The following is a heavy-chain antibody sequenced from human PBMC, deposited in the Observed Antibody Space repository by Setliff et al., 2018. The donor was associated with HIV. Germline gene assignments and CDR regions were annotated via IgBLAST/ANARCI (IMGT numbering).Heavy chain of an antibody. CDR2: INAGNGNT. CDR3: ARVEYYYDSSGYYYDY. V-gene: IGHV1-3*01. Sequence: ASVKVSCKASGYTFTSYAIHWVRQAPGQSLEWMGWINAGNGNTKYSQKFQGRVTITRDTSTSTVYMELSSLRSEDTAVYYCARVEYYYDSSGYYYDYWGQGTLVTVSS. D-gene: IGHD3-22*01. J-gene: IGHJ4*02. CDR1: GYTFTSYA.